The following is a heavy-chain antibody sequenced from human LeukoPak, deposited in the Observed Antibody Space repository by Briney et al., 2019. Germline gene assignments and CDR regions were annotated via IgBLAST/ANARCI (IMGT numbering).Heavy chain of an antibody. CDR1: GFNFGSYS. J-gene: IGHJ3*02. CDR2: ISADSATT. V-gene: IGHV3-23*01. D-gene: IGHD3-10*01. CDR3: ARGFVRGTSAFDI. Sequence: GGSLRLSCAASGFNFGSYSMTWVRQAPGKGLEWVSVISADSATTFYADSVKGRFTISRDNAKNSLYLQMNSLRAEDTALYYCARGFVRGTSAFDIWGQGTMVTVSS.